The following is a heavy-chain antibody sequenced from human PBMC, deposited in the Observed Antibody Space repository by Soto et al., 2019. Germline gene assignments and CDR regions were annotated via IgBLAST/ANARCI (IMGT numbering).Heavy chain of an antibody. Sequence: QVQLVESGGGVVQPGRSLRLSCAASGFTFSSYGMHWVHQAPGKGLEWVAIIWYDGSDTSYADSVKGRFTISRDNSKNTLYLQMNSLRAEDTAVYYCAREVGGHAGLQGRFDYWGQGTLVTVSS. D-gene: IGHD3-3*01. CDR1: GFTFSSYG. CDR2: IWYDGSDT. J-gene: IGHJ4*02. CDR3: AREVGGHAGLQGRFDY. V-gene: IGHV3-33*01.